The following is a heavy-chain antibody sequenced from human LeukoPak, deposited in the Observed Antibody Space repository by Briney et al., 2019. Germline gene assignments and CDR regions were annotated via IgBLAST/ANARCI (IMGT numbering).Heavy chain of an antibody. V-gene: IGHV3-30-3*01. CDR2: ISYDGSNK. CDR1: GFTFSSYA. CDR3: ARDYGGNSVPDN. Sequence: GGSLRLSCAASGFTFSSYAMHWVRQAPGKGLEWVAVISYDGSNKYYADSVKGRFTISRDNSKNTLYLQMNSLRAEDTAVYYCARDYGGNSVPDNWGQGTLVTVSS. J-gene: IGHJ4*02. D-gene: IGHD4-23*01.